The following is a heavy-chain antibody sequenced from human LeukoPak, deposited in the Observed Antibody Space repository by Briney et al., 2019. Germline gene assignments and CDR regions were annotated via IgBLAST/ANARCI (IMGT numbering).Heavy chain of an antibody. Sequence: GGSLRLSCAASGFTFSSYWMHWVRQAPGKGLVWVSCINSDGSSTSYADSVKGRFTISRDNAKNTLYLQMNSLRAEDTAVYYCARDLELVGATPFDYWGQGTLVTVSS. CDR1: GFTFSSYW. V-gene: IGHV3-74*01. J-gene: IGHJ4*02. D-gene: IGHD1-26*01. CDR2: INSDGSST. CDR3: ARDLELVGATPFDY.